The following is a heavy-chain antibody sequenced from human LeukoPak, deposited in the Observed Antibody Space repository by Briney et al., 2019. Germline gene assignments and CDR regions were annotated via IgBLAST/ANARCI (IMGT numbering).Heavy chain of an antibody. D-gene: IGHD3-22*01. CDR2: IYYSGST. CDR3: AREVYYYDSSGYYNFIDY. Sequence: SETLSLTCSVSGGSINSDYWNWIRQPPGKGLEWIGYIYYSGSTNYNPSLKSRVTISVDTSKNQFSLKLSSVTAADTAVYYCAREVYYYDSSGYYNFIDYWGQGTLVTVSS. V-gene: IGHV4-59*01. CDR1: GGSINSDY. J-gene: IGHJ4*02.